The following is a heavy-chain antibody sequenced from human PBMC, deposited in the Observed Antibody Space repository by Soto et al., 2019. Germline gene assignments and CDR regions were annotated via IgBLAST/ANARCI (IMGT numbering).Heavy chain of an antibody. V-gene: IGHV3-23*01. J-gene: IGHJ6*02. D-gene: IGHD1-26*01. CDR2: ISGSGGST. CDR1: GFTFSSYA. Sequence: GGSLRLSCAASGFTFSSYAMSWVRQAPGKGLEWVSAISGSGGSTYYADSVKGRFTISRDNSKNTLYLQMNSLRAEDTAVYYCARIRGYSGSYRTYYYYGMDVWGQGTTVTVSS. CDR3: ARIRGYSGSYRTYYYYGMDV.